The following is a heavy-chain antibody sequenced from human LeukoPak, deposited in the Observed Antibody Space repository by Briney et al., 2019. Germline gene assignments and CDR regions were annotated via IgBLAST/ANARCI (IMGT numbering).Heavy chain of an antibody. J-gene: IGHJ4*02. CDR1: GFTFSSYA. D-gene: IGHD2-2*01. CDR3: AKRAIEVPGTDY. CDR2: ISGSGGST. Sequence: PGGSLRLSCAASGFTFSSYAMSWVRQAPGKGLEWVSAISGSGGSTYYADSVKGRFTISRDNSKNTLYLQMDNLRLEDTAIYYCAKRAIEVPGTDYWGQGALVTVSS. V-gene: IGHV3-23*01.